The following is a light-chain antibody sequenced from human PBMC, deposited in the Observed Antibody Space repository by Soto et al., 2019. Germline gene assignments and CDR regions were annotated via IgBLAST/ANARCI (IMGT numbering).Light chain of an antibody. CDR1: QSIGTY. Sequence: DLQMTQSPSSLSASVGDRVTITCRASQSIGTYLNWYQQKPGKAQKLLIFVASSLQIGVPSRFRGSGSGTDFTLTISGLQPEDFATYYCQQSYSALPLTFGGGTKVEMK. CDR3: QQSYSALPLT. V-gene: IGKV1-39*01. CDR2: VAS. J-gene: IGKJ4*01.